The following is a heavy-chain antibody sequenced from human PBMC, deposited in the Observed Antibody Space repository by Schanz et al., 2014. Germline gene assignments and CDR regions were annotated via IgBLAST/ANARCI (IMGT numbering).Heavy chain of an antibody. CDR1: GGSISRHY. V-gene: IGHV4-59*11. Sequence: VQLQQSGPGLVKPSDTLSLTCTVSGGSISRHYWSWIRQPPGKGLEWIGNIYNSGSTKYNPSVKSRVTIAVDTSKTQFSRMLGSVTAADTAVYYCARAAGPVDYWGQGTLVTVSS. J-gene: IGHJ4*02. CDR3: ARAAGPVDY. D-gene: IGHD6-13*01. CDR2: IYNSGST.